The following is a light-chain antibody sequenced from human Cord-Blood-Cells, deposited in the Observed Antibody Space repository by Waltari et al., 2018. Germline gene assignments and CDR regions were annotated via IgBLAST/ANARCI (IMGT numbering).Light chain of an antibody. V-gene: IGLV3-19*01. CDR1: SLRSHY. J-gene: IGLJ2*01. Sequence: SSELTQAPAVSVALGQTVRITCQGDSLRSHYESWYQQKPGQAPFLVIYGKNNRPSGIPDRLSGSSSGNTASLTITGAQAEDEADYYCNSRDSSGNHPVVFGGGTKLTVL. CDR2: GKN. CDR3: NSRDSSGNHPVV.